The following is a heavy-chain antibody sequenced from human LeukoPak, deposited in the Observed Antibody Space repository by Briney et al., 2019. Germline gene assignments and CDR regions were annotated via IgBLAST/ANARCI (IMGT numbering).Heavy chain of an antibody. Sequence: PGGSLRLSCAASGFPVSTNYMNWVRQAPGKGVEGVSLIYGSSTTNYADSVKGRFTISRDDSKNTLYLQMTSLRAEDTAVYYCARGPRPGSSGYPNLDYWGQGTLVTVSS. CDR3: ARGPRPGSSGYPNLDY. J-gene: IGHJ4*02. CDR1: GFPVSTNY. D-gene: IGHD3-22*01. CDR2: IYGSSTT. V-gene: IGHV3-53*01.